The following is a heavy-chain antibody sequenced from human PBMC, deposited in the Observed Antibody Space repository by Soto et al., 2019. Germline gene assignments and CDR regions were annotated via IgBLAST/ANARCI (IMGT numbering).Heavy chain of an antibody. CDR3: ARGSAFIGLDY. J-gene: IGHJ4*02. V-gene: IGHV3-21*01. Sequence: GGSLRLSCAVSGFIFSRYSMNWVRQAPGKGLEWVSSIGTSGSYIYDTDSVKGRFTISRDNTKDSLYLQMNSLRAEDTAIYYCARGSAFIGLDYWGQGTPVTSPQ. D-gene: IGHD1-26*01. CDR1: GFIFSRYS. CDR2: IGTSGSYI.